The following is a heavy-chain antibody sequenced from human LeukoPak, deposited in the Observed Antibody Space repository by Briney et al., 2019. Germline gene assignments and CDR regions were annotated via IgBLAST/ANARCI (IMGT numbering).Heavy chain of an antibody. Sequence: GASVKVSCKASGYTFTSYDINWVRQATGQGLEWMGWMNPNSGNTGYAQKFQGRVIITRNTSISTAYMELSSLRSEDTAVYYCARGSRGYQDAFDIWGQGTMVTVSS. D-gene: IGHD3-22*01. J-gene: IGHJ3*02. CDR2: MNPNSGNT. CDR3: ARGSRGYQDAFDI. CDR1: GYTFTSYD. V-gene: IGHV1-8*03.